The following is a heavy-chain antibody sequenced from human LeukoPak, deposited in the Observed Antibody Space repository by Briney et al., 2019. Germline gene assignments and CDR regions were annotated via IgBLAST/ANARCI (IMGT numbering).Heavy chain of an antibody. J-gene: IGHJ6*03. D-gene: IGHD3-22*01. V-gene: IGHV4-34*01. Sequence: SETLSLTCAVYGGSFSDYYWTWIRQTPGKGLEWIGEMSPSGSSNYNPSLKSRVTISVDTSKNQFSLKLRSVTAADTAVYYCARGRQDVNMILVVMAGVSYYLDVWSKGATVTVS. CDR2: MSPSGSS. CDR3: ARGRQDVNMILVVMAGVSYYLDV. CDR1: GGSFSDYY.